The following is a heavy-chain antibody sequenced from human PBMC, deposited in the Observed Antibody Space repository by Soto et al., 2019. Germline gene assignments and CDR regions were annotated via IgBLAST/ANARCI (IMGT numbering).Heavy chain of an antibody. Sequence: GASVKVSCKAPGYTFTSYGISWVRQAPGQGLEWMGWISAYNGNTNYAQKLQGRVTMTTDTSTSTAYMELRSLRSDDTAVYYCARDGQLWSDDAFDIWGQGTMVTVSS. J-gene: IGHJ3*02. D-gene: IGHD5-18*01. V-gene: IGHV1-18*01. CDR3: ARDGQLWSDDAFDI. CDR1: GYTFTSYG. CDR2: ISAYNGNT.